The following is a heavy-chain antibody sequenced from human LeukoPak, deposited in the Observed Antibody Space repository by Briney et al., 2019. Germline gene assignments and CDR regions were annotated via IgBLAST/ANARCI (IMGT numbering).Heavy chain of an antibody. CDR1: GFTVSSSY. Sequence: GGSLRLSRAASGFTVSSSYMNWVRQAPGKGLEWVSLIYSGGGTYYADSVKGRFTISRDNSKNTLYLQMNSLRAEDTAVYYCARNYYESSAYYYFDYWGQGTLVTVSS. J-gene: IGHJ4*02. D-gene: IGHD3-22*01. CDR2: IYSGGGT. V-gene: IGHV3-66*01. CDR3: ARNYYESSAYYYFDY.